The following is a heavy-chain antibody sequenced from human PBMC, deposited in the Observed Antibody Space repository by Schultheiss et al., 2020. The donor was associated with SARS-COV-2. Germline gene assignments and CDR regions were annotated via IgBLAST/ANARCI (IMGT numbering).Heavy chain of an antibody. D-gene: IGHD6-19*01. CDR3: ARNHSSGWSLDY. CDR2: INSDGSAS. V-gene: IGHV3-74*01. J-gene: IGHJ4*02. Sequence: GESLKISCAASGFTFRNYWMHWVRQIPGKGLVWVSRINSDGSASSYADSVKGRFTVSRDNAGNTLYLQMNSLRAEDTAVYYCARNHSSGWSLDYWGQGTLVTVSS. CDR1: GFTFRNYW.